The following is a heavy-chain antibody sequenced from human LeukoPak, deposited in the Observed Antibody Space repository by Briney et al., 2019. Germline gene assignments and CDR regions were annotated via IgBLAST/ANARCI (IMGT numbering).Heavy chain of an antibody. Sequence: GGSLRLSCAASGFTFSSYWMHWVRQIPGQGLEWVAAVSSGFHAFFADPVQGRFTVSREDARNSLYLQMNSLRAGDTAVYYCVREARGYHYTYFDYWGQGTLVTVSS. J-gene: IGHJ4*02. CDR1: GFTFSSYW. V-gene: IGHV3-13*01. D-gene: IGHD5-18*01. CDR3: VREARGYHYTYFDY. CDR2: VSSGFHA.